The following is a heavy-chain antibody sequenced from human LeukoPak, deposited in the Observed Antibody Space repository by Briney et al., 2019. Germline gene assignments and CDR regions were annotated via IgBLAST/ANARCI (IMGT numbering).Heavy chain of an antibody. J-gene: IGHJ5*02. Sequence: GASVKVSCKASGYTFTSYGISWVRQAPGQGLEWMGWISAYNGNTNYAQKLQGRVTMTTDTSTSTAYMELGSLRSDDTAVYYCARVWSRRVPAAILLYNWFDPWGQETLVTVSS. V-gene: IGHV1-18*01. CDR3: ARVWSRRVPAAILLYNWFDP. CDR2: ISAYNGNT. D-gene: IGHD2-2*01. CDR1: GYTFTSYG.